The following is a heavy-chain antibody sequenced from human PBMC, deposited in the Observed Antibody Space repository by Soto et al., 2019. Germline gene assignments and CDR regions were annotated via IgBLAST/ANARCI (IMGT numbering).Heavy chain of an antibody. D-gene: IGHD3-10*01. Sequence: SETLSLICTVSGGSISSSSYYWGWIRQPPGKGLEWIGSIYYSGSTYYNPSLKSRVTISVDTSKNQFSLKLSSVTAADTAVYYCARDPYYYGSGSYLVGMDVWGQGTTVTVSS. CDR3: ARDPYYYGSGSYLVGMDV. CDR1: GGSISSSSYY. V-gene: IGHV4-39*02. J-gene: IGHJ6*02. CDR2: IYYSGST.